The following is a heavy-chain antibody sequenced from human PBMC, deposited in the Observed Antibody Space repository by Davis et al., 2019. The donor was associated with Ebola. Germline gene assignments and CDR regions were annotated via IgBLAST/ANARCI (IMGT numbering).Heavy chain of an antibody. D-gene: IGHD5-12*01. CDR3: ARRGGYAYSLVDY. Sequence: KVSCKGSGYSFTSYWISWVRQMPGKGLEWMGRIDPSDSYTNYSPSFQGHVTISADKSISTAYLQWSSLKASDTAMYYCARRGGYAYSLVDYWGQGTLVTVSS. V-gene: IGHV5-10-1*01. CDR1: GYSFTSYW. CDR2: IDPSDSYT. J-gene: IGHJ4*02.